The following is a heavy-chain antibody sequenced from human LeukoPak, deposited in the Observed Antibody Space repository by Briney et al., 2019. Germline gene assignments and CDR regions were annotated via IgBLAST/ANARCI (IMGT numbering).Heavy chain of an antibody. CDR1: GGSFSGYY. V-gene: IGHV4-34*01. Sequence: SETLSLTCTVYGGSFSGYYWSWIRQPPGKGLEWIGEINHSGSTNYNPSLKSRVTISVDTSKNQFSLKLSSATAADTAVYYCARDVDYYMDVWGKGTTVTISS. J-gene: IGHJ6*03. CDR2: INHSGST. CDR3: ARDVDYYMDV. D-gene: IGHD2-21*01.